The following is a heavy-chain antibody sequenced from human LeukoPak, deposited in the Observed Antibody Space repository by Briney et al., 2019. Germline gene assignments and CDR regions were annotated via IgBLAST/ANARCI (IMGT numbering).Heavy chain of an antibody. D-gene: IGHD1-1*01. V-gene: IGHV3-7*04. J-gene: IGHJ5*02. CDR2: VKQDGSEK. CDR3: ARAYISPNWFDP. Sequence: GGAPRRSSAASGFTRAIAWMSLVRQDRGQGQDPVANVKQDGSEKFYVDSVKGRFTIFRDNAKISLYLQMNSLRAEDTAVYYCARAYISPNWFDPWGQGTLVTVSS. CDR1: GFTRAIAW.